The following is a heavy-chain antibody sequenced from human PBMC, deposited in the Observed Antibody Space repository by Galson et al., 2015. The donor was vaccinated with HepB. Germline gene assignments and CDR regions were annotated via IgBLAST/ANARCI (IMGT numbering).Heavy chain of an antibody. J-gene: IGHJ3*02. CDR1: GYTFTGYY. D-gene: IGHD2-2*01. CDR3: ARDSREEPDSIVVVPASFNAFDI. V-gene: IGHV1-2*02. Sequence: SVKVSCKASGYTFTGYYMHWVRQAPGQGLEWMGWINPNSGGTNYAQKFQGRVTMTRDTSISTAYMELSRLRSDDTAVYYCARDSREEPDSIVVVPASFNAFDIWGQGTMVTVSS. CDR2: INPNSGGT.